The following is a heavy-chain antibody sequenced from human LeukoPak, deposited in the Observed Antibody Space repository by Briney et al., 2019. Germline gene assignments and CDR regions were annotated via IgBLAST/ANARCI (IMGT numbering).Heavy chain of an antibody. CDR3: ARRYTAMVFYYFDY. D-gene: IGHD5-18*01. V-gene: IGHV3-48*03. CDR1: GFTFSSYE. J-gene: IGHJ4*02. CDR2: ISSSGSTI. Sequence: PGGSLRLSCAASGFTFSSYEMNWVRQAPGKGLEWVSYISSSGSTIYYADSVKGRFTISRDNAKNSLYLQMNSLRAEDTAVYYCARRYTAMVFYYFDYWGQGTLVTVSS.